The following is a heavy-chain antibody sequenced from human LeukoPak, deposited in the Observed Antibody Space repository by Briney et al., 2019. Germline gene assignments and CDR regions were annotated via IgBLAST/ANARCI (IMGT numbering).Heavy chain of an antibody. V-gene: IGHV3-33*06. CDR2: IWHDGSAE. J-gene: IGHJ4*02. D-gene: IGHD6-19*01. Sequence: GGSLRLSCAASGFTFSGYGIHWVRQAPGKGLEWVAVIWHDGSAEFYVDSVKCRFRISRDDSKNMVYLQMNSLTAEDTARYYCAKDTTGGWSGYFDSWGQGTLVTVSS. CDR1: GFTFSGYG. CDR3: AKDTTGGWSGYFDS.